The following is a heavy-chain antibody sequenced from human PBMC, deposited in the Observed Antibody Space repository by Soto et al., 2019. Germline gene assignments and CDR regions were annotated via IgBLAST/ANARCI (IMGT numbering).Heavy chain of an antibody. CDR2: ISAYNGNT. V-gene: IGHV1-18*04. CDR3: ARDWMGLAVASCFDY. Sequence: ASVKVSCKASGYTFTSDGISWVRQAPGQVLEWMGLISAYNGNTNYAQKLQGRVTMTTDTSTSTAYMELRSLRSDDTAVYDGARDWMGLAVASCFDYGGQGTLVTVSS. D-gene: IGHD6-19*01. CDR1: GYTFTSDG. J-gene: IGHJ4*02.